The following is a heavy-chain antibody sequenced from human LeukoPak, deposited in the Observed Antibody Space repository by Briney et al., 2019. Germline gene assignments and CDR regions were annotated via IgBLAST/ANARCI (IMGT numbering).Heavy chain of an antibody. CDR3: AREGSVVVPHYYFDY. J-gene: IGHJ4*02. CDR1: GFTFSDYY. D-gene: IGHD2-2*01. Sequence: GGSLRLSCAASGFTFSDYYMSWIRQAPGKGLEWVSYISSSSSYTYYADSVKGRFTISRDNAKNSLYLQMNSLRAEDTAVYYCAREGSVVVPHYYFDYWGQGTLVTVSS. V-gene: IGHV3-11*06. CDR2: ISSSSSYT.